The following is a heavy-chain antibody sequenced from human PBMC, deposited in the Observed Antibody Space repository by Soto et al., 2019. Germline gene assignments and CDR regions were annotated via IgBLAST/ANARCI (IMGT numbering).Heavy chain of an antibody. CDR3: VRQGFGALHGLVDV. J-gene: IGHJ6*02. V-gene: IGHV4-59*08. CDR2: IRDSGDT. CDR1: GGSISSHN. Sequence: QVQLQESGPGLVKPSETLSLICSDSGGSISSHNWGWIRLPPGKGLEWIGYIRDSGDTSYNPSLNSRVPMXRXTXXKEFALKLPSVTAADTAVYYCVRQGFGALHGLVDVWGQGTTVTVSS. D-gene: IGHD3-10*01.